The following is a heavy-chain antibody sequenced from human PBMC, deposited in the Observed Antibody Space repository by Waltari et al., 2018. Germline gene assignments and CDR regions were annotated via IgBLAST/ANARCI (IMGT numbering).Heavy chain of an antibody. CDR1: GCSISSYY. CDR3: ARDEKQWLVGMDV. D-gene: IGHD6-19*01. Sequence: QVQLQESGPGLVKPSETLSLTCTVSGCSISSYYWSWIRQPAGKGLEWIGRIYTSWRTNSHPARKSRGTVSVDTAKNQFALKLSSVTAADTAVYYCARDEKQWLVGMDVWGKGTTVTISS. J-gene: IGHJ6*04. CDR2: IYTSWRT. V-gene: IGHV4-4*07.